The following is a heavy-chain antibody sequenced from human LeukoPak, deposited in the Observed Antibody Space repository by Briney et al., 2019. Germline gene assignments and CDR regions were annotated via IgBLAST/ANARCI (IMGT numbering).Heavy chain of an antibody. Sequence: GESLKISCKGSGYIFTSYWIGWVRQMPGKGLEWMGIISPGDSDTAYSPSFQGQVTISADKSINTAYLQWSSLKASDTAMYYCARRNGYNAGALDFDYWGQGTLVTASS. V-gene: IGHV5-51*01. D-gene: IGHD5-24*01. CDR1: GYIFTSYW. J-gene: IGHJ4*02. CDR3: ARRNGYNAGALDFDY. CDR2: ISPGDSDT.